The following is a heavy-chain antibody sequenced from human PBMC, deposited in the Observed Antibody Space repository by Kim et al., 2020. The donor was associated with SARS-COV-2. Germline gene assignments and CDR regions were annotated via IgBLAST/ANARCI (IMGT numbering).Heavy chain of an antibody. Sequence: GGSLRLSCAASGFAFNNYAMNWVRQAPGNGLEWVSTISGSGASTYYADSLKGRFTIFRSNSENTLFLQMDSLRAEDTAVYFCAKAYFGREGVLYHFDCWG. CDR3: AKAYFGREGVLYHFDC. J-gene: IGHJ4*01. D-gene: IGHD3-16*01. CDR1: GFAFNNYA. CDR2: ISGSGAST. V-gene: IGHV3-23*01.